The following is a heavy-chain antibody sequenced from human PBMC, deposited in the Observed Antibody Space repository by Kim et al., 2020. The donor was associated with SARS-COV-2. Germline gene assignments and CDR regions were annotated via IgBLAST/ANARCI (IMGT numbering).Heavy chain of an antibody. Sequence: SVKVSCKASGGTFSSYAISWVRQAPGQGLEWMGGIIPIFGTANYAQKFQGRVTITADESTSTAYMELSSLRSEDTAVYYCARDPPLIYGDYIGSWFDPWGQGTLVTVSS. CDR2: IIPIFGTA. D-gene: IGHD4-17*01. CDR3: ARDPPLIYGDYIGSWFDP. V-gene: IGHV1-69*13. J-gene: IGHJ5*02. CDR1: GGTFSSYA.